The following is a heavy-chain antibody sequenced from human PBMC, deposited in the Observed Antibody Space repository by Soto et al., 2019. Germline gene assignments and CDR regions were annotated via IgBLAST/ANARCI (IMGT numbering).Heavy chain of an antibody. CDR1: GFTFSNYG. CDR2: ISFDGSSE. CDR3: ARDPDGIIDFDY. Sequence: GGSLRLSCAASGFTFSNYGMHWVRQVPGKGLEWVAVISFDGSSENYADSVKGRFTISRDNAKNSLYLQMNSLRDEDTAVYFCARDPDGIIDFDYWGQGTQVTVSS. J-gene: IGHJ4*02. D-gene: IGHD3-10*01. V-gene: IGHV3-30*03.